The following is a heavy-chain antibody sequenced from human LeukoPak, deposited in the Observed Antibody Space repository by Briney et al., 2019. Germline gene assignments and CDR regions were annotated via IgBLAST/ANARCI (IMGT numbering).Heavy chain of an antibody. CDR2: ISSSGSTI. CDR1: GFTFSDYY. CDR3: ASYIAAAGTIVSY. J-gene: IGHJ4*02. V-gene: IGHV3-11*01. Sequence: GGSLRLSCAASGFTFSDYYMSWIRQAAGKGLEWVSYISSSGSTIYYAASVKGRFTITRDNAKNSLYLQMTSLRAEDTAVYYCASYIAAAGTIVSYWGQGTLVTVSS. D-gene: IGHD6-13*01.